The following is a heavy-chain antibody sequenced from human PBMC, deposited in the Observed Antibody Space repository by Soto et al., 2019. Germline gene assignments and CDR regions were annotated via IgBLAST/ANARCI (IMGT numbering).Heavy chain of an antibody. CDR1: GYTFTSYA. CDR3: ASSSGSYWQLDY. J-gene: IGHJ4*02. Sequence: QVQLVQSGAEVKKPGASVKVSCKASGYTFTSYAMHWLRQAPGQRLEWMGWINAGNGNTKYSQKFQGRVTITRDTSASTAYMELSSLRSEDTAVYYCASSSGSYWQLDYWGQGTLVTVSS. V-gene: IGHV1-3*01. CDR2: INAGNGNT. D-gene: IGHD1-26*01.